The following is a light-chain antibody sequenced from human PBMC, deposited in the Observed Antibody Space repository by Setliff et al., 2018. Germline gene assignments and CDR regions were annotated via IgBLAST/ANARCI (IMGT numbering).Light chain of an antibody. Sequence: QSALTQPPSASGSPGQSLAISCTGTSSDVGAYNYVSWYQQHPGKAPKLMIYEVTKRPSVVPDRFSGSKSGNTASLTVSGLQADDEADYYCSSYAASYNPYVFGTGTKVTVL. CDR1: SSDVGAYNY. CDR2: EVT. CDR3: SSYAASYNPYV. V-gene: IGLV2-8*01. J-gene: IGLJ1*01.